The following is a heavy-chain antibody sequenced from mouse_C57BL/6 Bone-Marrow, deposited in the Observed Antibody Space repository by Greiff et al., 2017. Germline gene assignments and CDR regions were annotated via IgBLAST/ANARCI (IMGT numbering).Heavy chain of an antibody. CDR1: GFTFSDYY. J-gene: IGHJ2*01. CDR2: ISNGGGST. V-gene: IGHV5-12*01. CDR3: AREGRGYYFDY. Sequence: VQLQESGGGLVQPGGSLKLSCAASGFTFSDYYMYWVRQTPEKRLEWVAYISNGGGSTYYPDTVKGRFTISRDNAKNTLYLQMSRLKSEDTAMYYCAREGRGYYFDYWGQGTTLTVSS.